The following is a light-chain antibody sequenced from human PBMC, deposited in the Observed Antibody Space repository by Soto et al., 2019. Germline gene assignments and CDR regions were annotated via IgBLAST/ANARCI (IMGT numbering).Light chain of an antibody. Sequence: AIQMTQSPSSLSASVRDRVTITCRARQDIRNDLGWYQQKPGKAPKLLIYAASSLQSGVPSRFSGSGSGTDFTLTITSLQPEDFATYYCQQYNSYSLTFGGGTKVDIK. CDR1: QDIRND. CDR3: QQYNSYSLT. V-gene: IGKV1-6*01. CDR2: AAS. J-gene: IGKJ4*01.